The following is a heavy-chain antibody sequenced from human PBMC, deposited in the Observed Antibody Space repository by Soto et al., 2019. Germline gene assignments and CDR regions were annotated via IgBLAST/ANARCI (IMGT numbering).Heavy chain of an antibody. V-gene: IGHV4-4*02. J-gene: IGHJ4*02. Sequence: QVQLQESGPGLVKPSGTLSLTCAVSGGSISSSNWWSWVRQPPGKGLEWIGEIYHSGSTNYNPSLKSRVTIAVAKSKNQFSLTLRSVTAADTAVYDCARGAAAGTKEMVYWGQGTLVTVSS. CDR1: GGSISSSNW. CDR3: ARGAAAGTKEMVY. D-gene: IGHD6-13*01. CDR2: IYHSGST.